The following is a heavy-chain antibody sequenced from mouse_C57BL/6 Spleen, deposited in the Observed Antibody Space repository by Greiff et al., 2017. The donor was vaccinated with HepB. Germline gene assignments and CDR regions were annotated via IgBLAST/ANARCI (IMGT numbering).Heavy chain of an antibody. CDR1: GYTFIRYW. CDR3: TRGRDPPDY. CDR2: IYPGSGST. Sequence: VQLQQSGAELVKPGASVKMSCKASGYTFIRYWITWVKQRPGQGLERIGEIYPGSGSTTYNEKFKTKATLTVDPSSSTACMQLNSLTYEDSAVYVCTRGRDPPDYWGQGTTLTVSS. V-gene: IGHV1-55*01. J-gene: IGHJ2*01.